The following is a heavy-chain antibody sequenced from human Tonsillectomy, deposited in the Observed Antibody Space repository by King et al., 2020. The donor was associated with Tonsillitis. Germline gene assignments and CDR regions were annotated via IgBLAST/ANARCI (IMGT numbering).Heavy chain of an antibody. CDR3: ARRAIVGAALNYYYGLDV. D-gene: IGHD1-26*01. CDR1: GDTFTNYW. CDR2: IDPSDSFA. Sequence: QLVQSGTEVKMPGESLRISCKGSGDTFTNYWINWVRQMPGKGLEWLGRIDPSDSFAHYNPSFQGHVTIPADKSISTVYLQWSSLKASDTAIYYCARRAIVGAALNYYYGLDVWGQGTTVTVSS. V-gene: IGHV5-10-1*01. J-gene: IGHJ6*02.